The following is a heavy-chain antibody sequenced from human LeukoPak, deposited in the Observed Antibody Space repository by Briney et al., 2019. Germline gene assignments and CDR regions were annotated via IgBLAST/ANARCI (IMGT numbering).Heavy chain of an antibody. CDR1: GGSISNYY. D-gene: IGHD3-22*01. Sequence: SETLSLTCTVSGGSISNYYWTWIRQPPGKGLEWIGFISYSGNTNYNPSLKSRVTISLDTSKNQFSLKLSSVTAADTAVYFCARGPYSYDSSGAFDIWGQGTMVTVSS. CDR3: ARGPYSYDSSGAFDI. CDR2: ISYSGNT. J-gene: IGHJ3*02. V-gene: IGHV4-59*08.